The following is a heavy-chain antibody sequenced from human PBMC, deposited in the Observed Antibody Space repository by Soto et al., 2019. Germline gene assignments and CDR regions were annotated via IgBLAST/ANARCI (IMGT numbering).Heavy chain of an antibody. J-gene: IGHJ3*02. CDR1: GGSVSSCSYY. CDR3: VSDGGQGYYGSGSYYWDAFDI. Sequence: SETLSLTCTVSGGSVSSCSYYWSWIRQPPGKGLEWIGYIYYSGSTNYNPSLKSRVTISVDTSKNQFSLKLSSVTAADTAVYYCVSDGGQGYYGSGSYYWDAFDIWGQGTMVTVSS. V-gene: IGHV4-61*01. CDR2: IYYSGST. D-gene: IGHD3-10*01.